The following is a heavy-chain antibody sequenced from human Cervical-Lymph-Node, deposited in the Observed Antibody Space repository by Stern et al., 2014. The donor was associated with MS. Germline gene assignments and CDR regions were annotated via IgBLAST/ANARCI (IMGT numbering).Heavy chain of an antibody. CDR1: GGSISSYY. D-gene: IGHD3-3*01. J-gene: IGHJ4*02. Sequence: QLQLQESGPGLVKPSETLSLTCSVSGGSISSYYWNWIRQPPRKGLEWIANVHYSGTTNYNPSLKSRVTILLDTSMNKISLKLTSVTAADTAVYYCAGSGTYYPDYWGQGILVTVSS. CDR2: VHYSGTT. CDR3: AGSGTYYPDY. V-gene: IGHV4-59*08.